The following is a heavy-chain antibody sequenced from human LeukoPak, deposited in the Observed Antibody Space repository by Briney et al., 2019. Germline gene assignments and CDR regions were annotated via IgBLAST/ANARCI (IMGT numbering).Heavy chain of an antibody. D-gene: IGHD6-6*01. V-gene: IGHV3-23*01. J-gene: IGHJ4*02. CDR2: ISGSGGST. CDR1: GFTFSSYA. Sequence: QSGGSLRLSCAASGFTFSSYAMSWVRQAPGKGLEWVSAISGSGGSTYYADSVKGRFTISRDNPKNTLYLQMNSLRAEDTAVYYCAKSGRQLASFDYWGQGTLVTVSS. CDR3: AKSGRQLASFDY.